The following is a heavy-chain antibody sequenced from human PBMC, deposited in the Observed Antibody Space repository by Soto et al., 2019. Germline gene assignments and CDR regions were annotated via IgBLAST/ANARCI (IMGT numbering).Heavy chain of an antibody. V-gene: IGHV1-18*01. Sequence: GASVKVSCKASGYTFTSYGISWVRQAPGQGLEWMGWISAYNGNTNYAQKLQGRVTMTTDTSTSTAYMELRSLRSDDTAVYYCARDPALPIAAAVTDAFDIWGQGTMVTVSS. J-gene: IGHJ3*02. CDR1: GYTFTSYG. CDR2: ISAYNGNT. CDR3: ARDPALPIAAAVTDAFDI. D-gene: IGHD6-13*01.